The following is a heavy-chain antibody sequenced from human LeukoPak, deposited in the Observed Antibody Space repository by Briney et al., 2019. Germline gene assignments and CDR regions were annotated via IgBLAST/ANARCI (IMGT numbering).Heavy chain of an antibody. D-gene: IGHD6-19*01. CDR2: INHSGST. V-gene: IGHV4-34*01. CDR1: GGSFSGYY. CDR3: ARDSAVAGTDY. Sequence: SETLSLTCAVYGGSFSGYYWSWIRQPPGKGLEWIGEINHSGSTNYNPSLKSRVTISVDTSKNQFSLKLSSVTAADTAVYYCARDSAVAGTDYWGQGTPVTVSS. J-gene: IGHJ4*02.